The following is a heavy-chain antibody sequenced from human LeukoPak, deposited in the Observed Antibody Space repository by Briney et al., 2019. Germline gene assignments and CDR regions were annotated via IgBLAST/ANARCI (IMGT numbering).Heavy chain of an antibody. Sequence: PGGSLRLSCAASGFTFSSYAMSWVRQAPGKGLEWVSAISGGGSTYYADSVKGRFTISRDNSKNTLYLQMNSLRAEDTAVYYCARVSIGDVYYYYMDVWGKGTTVTVSS. J-gene: IGHJ6*03. CDR2: ISGGGST. CDR3: ARVSIGDVYYYYMDV. D-gene: IGHD2/OR15-2a*01. CDR1: GFTFSSYA. V-gene: IGHV3-23*01.